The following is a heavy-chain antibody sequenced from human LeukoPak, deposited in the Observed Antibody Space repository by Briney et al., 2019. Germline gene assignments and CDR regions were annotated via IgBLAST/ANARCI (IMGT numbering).Heavy chain of an antibody. CDR1: GGSISSYN. CDR2: IYYSGST. D-gene: IGHD3-3*01. J-gene: IGHJ6*03. V-gene: IGHV4-59*01. CDR3: ARARAIFGVVIIPPYMDV. Sequence: SSETLSLTCTVSGGSISSYNWSWIRQPPGKGLEWIGYIYYSGSTNYNPSLKSRVTISVDTSKNQFSLKLSSVTAADTAVYYCARARAIFGVVIIPPYMDVWGKGTTVTVSS.